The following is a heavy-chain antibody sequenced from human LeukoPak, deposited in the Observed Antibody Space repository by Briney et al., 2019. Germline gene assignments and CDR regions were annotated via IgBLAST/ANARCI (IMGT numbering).Heavy chain of an antibody. J-gene: IGHJ4*02. V-gene: IGHV3-74*01. D-gene: IGHD1-1*01. Sequence: PGGSLRLSCAASGNYWMHWVRQAPGKGLVWVSHINSDGSWTSYADSVKGRFTISRDNSKNTLYLQMNDLRAEDTAVYYCVKDRKPDGLYNFDYWGQGTLVTVSS. CDR3: VKDRKPDGLYNFDY. CDR2: INSDGSWT. CDR1: GNYW.